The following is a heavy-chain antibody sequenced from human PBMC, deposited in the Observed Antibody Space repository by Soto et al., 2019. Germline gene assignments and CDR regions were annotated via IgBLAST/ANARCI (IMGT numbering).Heavy chain of an antibody. V-gene: IGHV4-30-2*01. D-gene: IGHD5-18*01. CDR3: ASCLRIQLWPLFVS. Sequence: QLQLQESGSGLVKPSQTLSLTCAVSGGSISSGGYSWSWIRQPPGKGLEWIGYIYHSGSTYYNPSLKSRVTISVDRSKNPFSLKLSSVTAADTAVYYCASCLRIQLWPLFVSWGQGTLVTVSS. CDR2: IYHSGST. CDR1: GGSISSGGYS. J-gene: IGHJ5*02.